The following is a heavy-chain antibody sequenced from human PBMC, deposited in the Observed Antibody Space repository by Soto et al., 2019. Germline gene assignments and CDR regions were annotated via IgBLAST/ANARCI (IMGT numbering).Heavy chain of an antibody. J-gene: IGHJ4*02. V-gene: IGHV3-23*01. CDR2: ISGSGGST. CDR3: AKDRVAARHFDY. Sequence: GGSLRLSCAASGFTFSSYAMSWVRQAPGKGLEWVSAISGSGGSTYYADSVKGRFTISRDNSKNKLYLQMNSLRAEDTAVYYCAKDRVAARHFDYWGQGTPGTVSS. D-gene: IGHD6-6*01. CDR1: GFTFSSYA.